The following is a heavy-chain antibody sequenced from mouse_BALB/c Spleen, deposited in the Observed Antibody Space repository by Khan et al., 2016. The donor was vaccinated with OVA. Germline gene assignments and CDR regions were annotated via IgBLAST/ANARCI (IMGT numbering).Heavy chain of an antibody. J-gene: IGHJ4*01. V-gene: IGHV2-5*01. Sequence: QVQLKESGPGLVQPSQSLSITSTVSGFSLTNYGVHWVRQSPGKGLEWLGVIWRGGRPDYNAAFMSRLYIIKDNSTSQVYFKMNSLEPDDTATYYCANNQAGYAMDYWGQGTSVTVSS. CDR2: IWRGGRP. CDR1: GFSLTNYG. CDR3: ANNQAGYAMDY.